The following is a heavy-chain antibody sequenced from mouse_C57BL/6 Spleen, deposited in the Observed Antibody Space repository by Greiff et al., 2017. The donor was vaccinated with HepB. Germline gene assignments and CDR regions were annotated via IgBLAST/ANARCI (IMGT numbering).Heavy chain of an antibody. V-gene: IGHV1-42*01. J-gene: IGHJ4*01. Sequence: EVQLQQSGPELVKPGASVKISCKASGYSFTGYYMNWVKQSPEKSLEWIGEINPSTGGTTYNQKFKAKATLTVDKSSSTAYMQLKSLTSEDSAVYYCARHEAMDYWGQGTSVTVSS. CDR1: GYSFTGYY. CDR3: ARHEAMDY. CDR2: INPSTGGT.